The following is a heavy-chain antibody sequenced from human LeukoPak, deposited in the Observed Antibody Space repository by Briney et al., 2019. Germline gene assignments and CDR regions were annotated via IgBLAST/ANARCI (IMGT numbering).Heavy chain of an antibody. J-gene: IGHJ4*02. Sequence: PSETLSLTCTVSGGSISSYYWSWIRQPPGKGLEWIGYTYSSGSTNYNPSLKSRITISVDTSKNQFSLKLSSVTAADTAVYYCAREQVDYWGQGTLVTVSS. CDR3: AREQVDY. CDR2: TYSSGST. V-gene: IGHV4-59*01. CDR1: GGSISSYY.